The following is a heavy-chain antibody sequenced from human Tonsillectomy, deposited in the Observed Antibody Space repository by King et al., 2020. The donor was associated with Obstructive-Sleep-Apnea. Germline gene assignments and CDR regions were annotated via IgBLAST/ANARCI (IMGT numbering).Heavy chain of an antibody. D-gene: IGHD3-22*01. CDR3: VRIRGYYDSSGSSDY. J-gene: IGHJ4*02. CDR1: GYSIRRAYY. V-gene: IGHV4-38-2*02. CDR2: MFHSGNA. Sequence: QLQESGPGLVKPSETLSLTCTVSGYSIRRAYYWGGIRQPPGKGLVWIGSMFHSGNAYYHPSLKSRVTISLDTSKNQFSLKLSSVTAAATAVYYCVRIRGYYDSSGSSDYWGQGTLVTVSS.